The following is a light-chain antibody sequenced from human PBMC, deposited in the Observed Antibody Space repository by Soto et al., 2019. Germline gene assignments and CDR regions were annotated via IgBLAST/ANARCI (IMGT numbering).Light chain of an antibody. CDR2: EVS. CDR3: SSYTTSSTLV. J-gene: IGLJ1*01. V-gene: IGLV2-14*03. CDR1: SSDVGGYNF. Sequence: QSALTQPASVLGSPGQSITISCTGTSSDVGGYNFVSWYQQHPGKAPKLMIYEVSSRPSGVSNRFSGSKSGNTASLTISGLQPEDEADYYCSSYTTSSTLVFGTGTKVTVL.